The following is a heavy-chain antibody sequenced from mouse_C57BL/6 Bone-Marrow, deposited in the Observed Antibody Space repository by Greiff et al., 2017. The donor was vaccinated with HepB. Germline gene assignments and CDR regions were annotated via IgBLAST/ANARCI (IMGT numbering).Heavy chain of an antibody. CDR2: IYPRSGNT. CDR3: ARFDCDEGAWFAY. Sequence: QVQLQQSGAELARPGASVKLSCKASGYTFTSYGISWVKQRTGKGLEWIGEIYPRSGNTYYNEKFKGKATLTADKSSSTAYMELRSMTSEDSAVYFCARFDCDEGAWFAYWGQGTLVTVSA. J-gene: IGHJ3*01. D-gene: IGHD2-4*01. V-gene: IGHV1-81*01. CDR1: GYTFTSYG.